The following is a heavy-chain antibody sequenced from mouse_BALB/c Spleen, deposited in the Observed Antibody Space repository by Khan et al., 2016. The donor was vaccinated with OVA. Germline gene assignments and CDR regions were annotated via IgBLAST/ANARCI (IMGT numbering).Heavy chain of an antibody. V-gene: IGHV9-2-1*01. J-gene: IGHJ2*01. CDR2: INTETGEP. CDR1: GYTFTDYS. CDR3: AGDRYDYFDY. Sequence: QIQLVQSGPELKKPGETVKISCKASGYTFTDYSMHWVKQAPGKGLKWMGWINTETGEPTYADDFKGRFAFSLETSDSIAYLQMSDLKNEDTATYFCAGDRYDYFDYWGQGTTLTVSS. D-gene: IGHD2-14*01.